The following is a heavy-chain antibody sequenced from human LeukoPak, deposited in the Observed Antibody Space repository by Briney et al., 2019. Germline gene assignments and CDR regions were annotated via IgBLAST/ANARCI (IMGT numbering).Heavy chain of an antibody. CDR2: ITRDGGST. CDR3: ATERLKYFDY. Sequence: GGSLRLSCAASGFSFDDYTMHWVRQAPGKGLEWVSLITRDGGSTFYADSVKGRFTISRDKSKNSLYLQMHSLRTEDTALYHCATERLKYFDYWGQGTLVTVSS. V-gene: IGHV3-43*01. J-gene: IGHJ4*02. CDR1: GFSFDDYT.